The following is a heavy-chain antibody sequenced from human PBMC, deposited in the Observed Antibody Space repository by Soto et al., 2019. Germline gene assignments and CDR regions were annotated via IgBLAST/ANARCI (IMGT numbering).Heavy chain of an antibody. V-gene: IGHV4-59*01. J-gene: IGHJ4*02. CDR1: GDSIKNYY. CDR3: AVWYPYYHTTGLYF. CDR2: IYYSGIT. D-gene: IGHD1-1*01. Sequence: TSETLSLTCTVSGDSIKNYYWSWIRQPPGKGLEWIGYIYYSGITNYNPSLKSRVTISVDTSKNQLSLKLSSVTAADTAVYFCAVWYPYYHTTGLYFWGRGSLVTVSS.